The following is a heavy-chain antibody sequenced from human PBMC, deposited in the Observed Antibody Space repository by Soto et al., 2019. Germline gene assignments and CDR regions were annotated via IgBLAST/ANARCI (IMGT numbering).Heavy chain of an antibody. CDR2: ISSDGTNE. V-gene: IGHV3-30*18. CDR1: GFTFRGYG. J-gene: IGHJ6*03. Sequence: QVQLVESGGGVVKPGRSLRLSCAASGFTFRGYGIHWVRQAPGKGLEWVAVISSDGTNEYYADSVKGRFTISRDNSKKTLYLQMNSLRADDTAVYYCAKDLGGYYYYYYMEVWGKGTTVTVSS. CDR3: AKDLGGYYYYYYMEV.